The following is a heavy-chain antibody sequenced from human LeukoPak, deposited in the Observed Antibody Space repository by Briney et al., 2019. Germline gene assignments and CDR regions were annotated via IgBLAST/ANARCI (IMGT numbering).Heavy chain of an antibody. CDR3: ARFASGSPGYYFDY. CDR1: GGSISSGGYS. CDR2: IYHSGSN. D-gene: IGHD3-10*01. Sequence: SETLSLTCAVSGGSISSGGYSWSWIRQPPGKGLEWIGYIYHSGSNYYNPSLKSRVTISVDRSKNQFSLKLSSVTAADTAVYYCARFASGSPGYYFDYWGQGTLVTVSS. J-gene: IGHJ4*02. V-gene: IGHV4-30-2*01.